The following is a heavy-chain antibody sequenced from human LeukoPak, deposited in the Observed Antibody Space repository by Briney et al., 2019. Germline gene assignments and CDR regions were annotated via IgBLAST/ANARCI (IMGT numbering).Heavy chain of an antibody. CDR2: IYTSGSS. V-gene: IGHV4-61*02. Sequence: SETLSLTCTVSGDSISSGSYYWSWIRRPAGKGLEWIGRIYTSGSSNYNPSLKSRVTMSVDTSKTQFSLKLSSVTAADTAVYYCARGITGTTGDYYYYYMDVWGKGTTVTVSS. J-gene: IGHJ6*03. CDR1: GDSISSGSYY. CDR3: ARGITGTTGDYYYYYMDV. D-gene: IGHD1-7*01.